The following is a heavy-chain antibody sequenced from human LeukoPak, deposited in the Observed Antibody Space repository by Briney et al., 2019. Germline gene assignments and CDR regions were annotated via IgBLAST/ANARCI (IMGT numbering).Heavy chain of an antibody. J-gene: IGHJ4*02. CDR2: IIPIFGTA. Sequence: GASVKVSCTASGGTFSSYAISWVRQAPGQGLEWMGGIIPIFGTANYAQKFQGRVTITADESTSTAYMELSSLRSEDTAVYYCARALLLSSGSYPFDYWGQGTLVTVSS. CDR1: GGTFSSYA. V-gene: IGHV1-69*01. CDR3: ARALLLSSGSYPFDY. D-gene: IGHD1-26*01.